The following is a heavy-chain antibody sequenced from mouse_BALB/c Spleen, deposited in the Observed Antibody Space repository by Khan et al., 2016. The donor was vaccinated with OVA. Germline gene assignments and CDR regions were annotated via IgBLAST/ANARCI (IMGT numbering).Heavy chain of an antibody. Sequence: EVQLQGSGPSLVKPSQTLSLTCSFTADSIPSVYWNWIRKFPGNKLEYMGYISYSGSTYYNPSLKSRISITRDTSKNQYYLQWNSVTTEDTATYYCARAGGGYFDVWGAGTTVTVSS. CDR3: ARAGGGYFDV. CDR2: ISYSGST. J-gene: IGHJ1*01. V-gene: IGHV3-8*02. CDR1: ADSIPSVY.